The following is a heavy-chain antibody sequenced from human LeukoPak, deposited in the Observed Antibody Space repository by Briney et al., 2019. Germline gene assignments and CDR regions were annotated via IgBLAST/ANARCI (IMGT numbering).Heavy chain of an antibody. D-gene: IGHD2/OR15-2a*01. CDR3: ARHSRGVTSAYYFWIDP. J-gene: IGHJ5*02. V-gene: IGHV4-39*01. Sequence: SETLSLTCTVSGGSISSSSYNWGWIRQPPGKGLECIGNIYYTGRTYYNPSLKSRVTISVDTSKNQFSLKLSSVTAADTAVYFCARHSRGVTSAYYFWIDPWGQGTLVTVSS. CDR1: GGSISSSSYN. CDR2: IYYTGRT.